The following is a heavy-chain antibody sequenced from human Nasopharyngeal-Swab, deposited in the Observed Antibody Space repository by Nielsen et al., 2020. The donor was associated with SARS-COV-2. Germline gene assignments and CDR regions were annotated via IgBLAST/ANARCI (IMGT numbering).Heavy chain of an antibody. D-gene: IGHD2-2*01. J-gene: IGHJ4*02. CDR1: GFTFDDYA. CDR3: ARYCSTTSCPRGFDY. Sequence: SLKISCAASGFTFDDYAMHWVRQAPGKGLEWVSGISWNSGSIGYVDSVKGRFTISRDNAKNSLFLQMNSLRAEDTAVYYCARYCSTTSCPRGFDYWGQGTLVTVSS. CDR2: ISWNSGSI. V-gene: IGHV3-9*01.